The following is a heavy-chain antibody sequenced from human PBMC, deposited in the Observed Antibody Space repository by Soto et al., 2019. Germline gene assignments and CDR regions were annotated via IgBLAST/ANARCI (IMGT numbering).Heavy chain of an antibody. CDR2: IYPGDFDS. J-gene: IGHJ6*03. CDR1: GYSFTSYW. V-gene: IGHV5-51*01. CDR3: ARRGTDYGYYYMDV. Sequence: PGESLKISCKGSGYSFTSYWIGWVRQMPGKGLKRIGIIYPGDFDSRLRPSFQGQVTILADKFISTAFLQLSSLKASDTAMYYCARRGTDYGYYYMDVWGKGTTVTVSS. D-gene: IGHD3-16*01.